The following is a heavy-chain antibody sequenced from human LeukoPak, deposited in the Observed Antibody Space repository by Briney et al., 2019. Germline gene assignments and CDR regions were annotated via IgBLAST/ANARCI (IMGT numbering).Heavy chain of an antibody. CDR1: GFTFSTYG. D-gene: IGHD3-10*02. J-gene: IGHJ6*03. V-gene: IGHV3-53*01. CDR2: IHKNAIT. Sequence: GGSLRLSCAASGFTFSTYGMHWVRQAPGKGLEWVSVIHKNAITYHADTVKGRFTISRDNSKNMLYLQMNSLRAEDTAVYYCARSLRVRGVPDYMDVWGKGTTVIISS. CDR3: ARSLRVRGVPDYMDV.